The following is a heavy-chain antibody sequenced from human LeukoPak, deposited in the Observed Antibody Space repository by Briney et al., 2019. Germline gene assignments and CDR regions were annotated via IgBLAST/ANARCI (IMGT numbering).Heavy chain of an antibody. CDR1: GFPFSSYS. V-gene: IGHV3-48*01. D-gene: IGHD1-1*01. J-gene: IGHJ4*02. CDR3: VRVKGTYFDF. CDR2: ISASGSNI. Sequence: PGGSLRLSCAASGFPFSSYSMNWVRQVPGKGLEWVSYISASGSNIYYLDSVKGRFTVSRDNAMNSLFLQMDRPRAEDTAVYYCVRVKGTYFDFWGQGTLVTVSS.